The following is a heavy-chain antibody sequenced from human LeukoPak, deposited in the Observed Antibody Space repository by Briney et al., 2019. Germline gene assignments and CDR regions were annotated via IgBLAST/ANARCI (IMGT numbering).Heavy chain of an antibody. D-gene: IGHD3-22*01. CDR3: AKDPYDSSGYYGYFDY. V-gene: IGHV3-23*01. CDR1: GFTFSSYA. J-gene: IGHJ4*02. CDR2: ISGSGGST. Sequence: GGSLRLSCAASGFTFSSYAMSWVRQAPGKGLEWVSAISGSGGSTYYADSVKGRFTISRGNSKNTLYLQMNSLRAEDTAVYYCAKDPYDSSGYYGYFDYWGQGTLVTVSS.